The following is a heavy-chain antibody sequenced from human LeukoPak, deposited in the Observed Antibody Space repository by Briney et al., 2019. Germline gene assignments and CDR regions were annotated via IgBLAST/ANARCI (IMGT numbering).Heavy chain of an antibody. CDR1: GGSIRGYY. J-gene: IGHJ4*02. D-gene: IGHD4-11*01. V-gene: IGHV4-59*08. CDR2: IYYSGST. Sequence: SETLSLTCTVSGGSIRGYYWSWIRQPPGKGLEWIGYIYYSGSTNYNPSLKSRVSISVDTSKNQFSLKLTSVTAADTAVYYCACYSSPGGWGVFDYWGQGTLVTVSS. CDR3: ACYSSPGGWGVFDY.